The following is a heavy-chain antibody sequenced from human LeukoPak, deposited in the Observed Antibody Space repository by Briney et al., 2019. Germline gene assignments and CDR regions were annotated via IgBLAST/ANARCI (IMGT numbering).Heavy chain of an antibody. CDR3: ARRAGGYSHPYDY. CDR2: ISTSSSYI. V-gene: IGHV3-21*01. D-gene: IGHD4-23*01. J-gene: IGHJ4*02. CDR1: GFTFSSYS. Sequence: GGSLRLSCAASGFTFSSYSMNWVRQAPGKGLEWVSSISTSSSYIYYADSVKGRFTIFRDNARNSLFLQMNSLRAEDTAVYYCARRAGGYSHPYDYWGQGTLVTVSS.